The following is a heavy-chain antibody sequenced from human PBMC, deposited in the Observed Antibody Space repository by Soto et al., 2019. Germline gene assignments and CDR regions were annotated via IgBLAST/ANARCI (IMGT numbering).Heavy chain of an antibody. Sequence: PSETLSLTCIVSGGSISNYYWSWIRQPPGKGLEWIGYTYYSGSTNYNPSLQSRITITVDTSKNQFSLKLSSLTAADTAVYYCARAVLPATAPFDYWGQGTLVTVSS. V-gene: IGHV4-59*01. CDR1: GGSISNYY. CDR2: TYYSGST. J-gene: IGHJ4*02. D-gene: IGHD2-2*01. CDR3: ARAVLPATAPFDY.